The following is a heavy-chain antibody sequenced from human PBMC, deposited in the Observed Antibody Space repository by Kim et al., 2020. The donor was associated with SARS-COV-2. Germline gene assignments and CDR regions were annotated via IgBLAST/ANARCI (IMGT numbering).Heavy chain of an antibody. D-gene: IGHD2-15*01. V-gene: IGHV3-23*01. CDR2: ISDSGSSA. J-gene: IGHJ4*02. Sequence: GGSLRLSCVASGFTFTNYAMSWVRQAPGKGLEWVSGISDSGSSAYYADSVEGRFTLSRDNSKSALYLQMNSLRVDDTAIYYCVKALGSCRGVACYARIDSWGQGTLVTVSS. CDR3: VKALGSCRGVACYARIDS. CDR1: GFTFTNYA.